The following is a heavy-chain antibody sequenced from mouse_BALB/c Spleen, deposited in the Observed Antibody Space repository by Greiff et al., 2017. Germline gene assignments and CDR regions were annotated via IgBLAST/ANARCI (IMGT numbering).Heavy chain of an antibody. V-gene: IGHV1-9*01. Sequence: VQLQQSGAELMKPGASVKISCKATGYTFSSYWIEWVKQRPGHGLEWIGEILPGSGSTNYNEKFKGKATFTADTSSNTAYMQLSSLTSEDSAVYYCARSSYGYDDAMDYWGQGTSVTVSS. D-gene: IGHD2-9*01. J-gene: IGHJ4*01. CDR1: GYTFSSYW. CDR2: ILPGSGST. CDR3: ARSSYGYDDAMDY.